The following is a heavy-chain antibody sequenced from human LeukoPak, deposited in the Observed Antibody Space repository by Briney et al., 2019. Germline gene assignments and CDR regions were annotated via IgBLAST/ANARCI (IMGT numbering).Heavy chain of an antibody. Sequence: PSETLSLTCTVSGGSISSGGYYWSWIRQHPGKGLEWIGYIYYSGSTYYNPSLKSRVTISVDTSKNQFSLKLSSVTAADTAVYYCARAKRWLHQGNWFDPWGQGTLVTVSS. V-gene: IGHV4-31*03. CDR3: ARAKRWLHQGNWFDP. J-gene: IGHJ5*02. CDR1: GGSISSGGYY. D-gene: IGHD5-24*01. CDR2: IYYSGST.